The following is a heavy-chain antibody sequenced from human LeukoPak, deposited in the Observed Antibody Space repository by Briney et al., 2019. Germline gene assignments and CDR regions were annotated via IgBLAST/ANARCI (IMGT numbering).Heavy chain of an antibody. J-gene: IGHJ5*02. CDR2: IYYSGST. CDR1: GGSISSSSYY. CDR3: ARFEYSSSTGDH. V-gene: IGHV4-39*07. D-gene: IGHD6-6*01. Sequence: SETLSLTCTVSGGSISSSSYYWGWIRQPPGKGLEWIGSIYYSGSTYYNPSLKSRVTISVDTSKNQFSLKLSSVTAADTAVYYCARFEYSSSTGDHWGQGTLVTVSS.